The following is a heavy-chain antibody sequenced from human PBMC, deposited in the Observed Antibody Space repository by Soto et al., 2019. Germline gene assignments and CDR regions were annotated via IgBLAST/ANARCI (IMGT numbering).Heavy chain of an antibody. V-gene: IGHV1-18*01. D-gene: IGHD3-22*01. CDR1: GGTFSSYT. CDR3: ARGGYYDSSGSRNYHYYGMDV. CDR2: ISPNDDDT. Sequence: ASVKVSCKASGGTFSSYTISWVRQAPGQGLEWMGWISPNDDDTKYAQKLQGRVRMTTDTSTRTVYMDLRSLRSDDTAIYYCARGGYYDSSGSRNYHYYGMDVWGQGTTVTVSS. J-gene: IGHJ6*02.